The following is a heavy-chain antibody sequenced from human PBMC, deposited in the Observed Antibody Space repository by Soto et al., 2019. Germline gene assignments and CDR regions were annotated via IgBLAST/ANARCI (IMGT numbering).Heavy chain of an antibody. D-gene: IGHD3-22*01. V-gene: IGHV1-2*02. J-gene: IGHJ5*02. Sequence: QVQLVQSGAEVKKPGASVEVSCKASGYTFIGEYIHWVRQARGQGLEWMGWSNPNSGATKYAQKFQGRVTMTRDASISPAYMELRRLRSDDTAVYFCARVRGYYDAGDPWGQGSLVTVSS. CDR1: GYTFIGEY. CDR3: ARVRGYYDAGDP. CDR2: SNPNSGAT.